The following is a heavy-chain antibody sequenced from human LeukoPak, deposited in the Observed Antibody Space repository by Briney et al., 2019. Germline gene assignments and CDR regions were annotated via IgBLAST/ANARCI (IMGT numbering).Heavy chain of an antibody. D-gene: IGHD1-26*01. CDR1: GFTFSSYE. CDR2: ISSSGSTI. CDR3: ARPRLGVTSDY. J-gene: IGHJ4*02. V-gene: IGHV3-48*03. Sequence: GGSLRLSCAASGFTFSSYEMNWVRQAPGKGLEWVSYISSSGSTIYYADSVKGRFTISRDNAKNTLYLQMNSLRAEDTAVYYCARPRLGVTSDYWGQGTLVTVSS.